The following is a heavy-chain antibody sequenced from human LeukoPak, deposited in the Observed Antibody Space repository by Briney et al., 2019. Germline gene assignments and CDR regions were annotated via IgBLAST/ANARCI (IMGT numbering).Heavy chain of an antibody. D-gene: IGHD3-10*01. Sequence: GESLKISCKGSGYSFTTYWIGWVRQMPGKGLEWMGIIYPGDSDTRYSPSFEGQVTISADKSISTAYLQWSSLKASDTAMYYCARPAENDPGVFDIWGRGTMVTVSS. CDR1: GYSFTTYW. J-gene: IGHJ3*02. CDR3: ARPAENDPGVFDI. V-gene: IGHV5-51*01. CDR2: IYPGDSDT.